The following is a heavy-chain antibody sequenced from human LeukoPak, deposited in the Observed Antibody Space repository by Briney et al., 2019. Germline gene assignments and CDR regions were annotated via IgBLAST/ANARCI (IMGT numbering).Heavy chain of an antibody. CDR3: AGVDAAMPDAFDI. V-gene: IGHV1-46*01. J-gene: IGHJ3*02. CDR2: INPSGGST. Sequence: ASVKVSCKASGYTFTSYGISWVRQAPGQGLEWMGIINPSGGSTSYAQKFQGRVTMTRDTSTSTVYMELSSLRSEDTAVYYCAGVDAAMPDAFDIWGQGTTVTVSS. CDR1: GYTFTSYG. D-gene: IGHD5-18*01.